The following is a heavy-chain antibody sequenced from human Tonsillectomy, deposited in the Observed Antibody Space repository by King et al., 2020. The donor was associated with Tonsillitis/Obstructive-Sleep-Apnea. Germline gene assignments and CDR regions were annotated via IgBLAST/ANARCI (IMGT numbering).Heavy chain of an antibody. CDR1: GYTFTSYY. V-gene: IGHV1-46*01. CDR2: INPSGGST. D-gene: IGHD3-22*01. CDR3: ASGYYIYYFDY. Sequence: AQLVQSGAEVKKPGASVKVSCKASGYTFTSYYMHWVRQAPGQGLEWMGIINPSGGSTSYAQKFQGRVTMTRDTSTSTVYMELRSRRSEDTAVYYCASGYYIYYFDYWGQGTLVTVSS. J-gene: IGHJ4*02.